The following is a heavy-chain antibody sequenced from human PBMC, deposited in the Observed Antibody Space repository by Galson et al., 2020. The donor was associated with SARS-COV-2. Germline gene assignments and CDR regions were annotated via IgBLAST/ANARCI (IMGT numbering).Heavy chain of an antibody. J-gene: IGHJ4*02. V-gene: IGHV4-39*07. D-gene: IGHD1-1*01. CDR1: SGSIATDHHY. CDR3: ARRDGANYNGLDY. Sequence: SETLSLTCTVSSGSIATDHHYWDWIRQPPGKGLEWIGSIHYSGGSYYNPSLKSRLTLFVDPSNNQFSLWLSSVTAADTAFYYCARRDGANYNGLDYWGRGTLVTVSS. CDR2: IHYSGGS.